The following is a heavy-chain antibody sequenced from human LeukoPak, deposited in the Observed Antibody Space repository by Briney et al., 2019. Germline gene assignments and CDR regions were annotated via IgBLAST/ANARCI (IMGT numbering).Heavy chain of an antibody. V-gene: IGHV1-46*01. CDR2: INPSGGST. CDR3: ARGLLRFLEWPNYYGMDV. Sequence: ASVMVSCKASGYTFTSYYMHWVRQAPGQGLEWMGIINPSGGSTSYAQKFQGRVTMTRDTSTSTVYMELSSLRSEDTAVYYCARGLLRFLEWPNYYGMDVWGQGTTVTVSS. CDR1: GYTFTSYY. D-gene: IGHD3-3*01. J-gene: IGHJ6*02.